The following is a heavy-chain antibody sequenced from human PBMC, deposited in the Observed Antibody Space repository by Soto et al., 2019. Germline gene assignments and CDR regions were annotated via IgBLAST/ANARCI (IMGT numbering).Heavy chain of an antibody. CDR3: ARDKVAYCGDDCYSTWFAP. Sequence: GASVKVSCKASGYTFTSYGISWVRQAPGQGLEWMGWISAYNGNTNYAQKLQGRVTMTTDTSTSTAYMELRSLRSDDTAVYYCARDKVAYCGDDCYSTWFAPWGQGTLVTVSS. V-gene: IGHV1-18*01. CDR2: ISAYNGNT. J-gene: IGHJ5*02. D-gene: IGHD2-21*02. CDR1: GYTFTSYG.